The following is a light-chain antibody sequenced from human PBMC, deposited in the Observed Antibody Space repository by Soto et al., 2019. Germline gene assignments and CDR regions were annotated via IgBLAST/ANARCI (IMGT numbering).Light chain of an antibody. CDR1: QSVSNNY. CDR2: GAS. V-gene: IGKV3-20*01. CDR3: QQYGISDT. Sequence: EIVFTQSPGTLSLSPGERATLSCRASQSVSNNYLAWYQQKPGQAPRLLIYGASNRATGTPDRFGGSGSRTDFTLTISRLEPEDFAVYYCQQYGISDTFGQGTKVDIK. J-gene: IGKJ1*01.